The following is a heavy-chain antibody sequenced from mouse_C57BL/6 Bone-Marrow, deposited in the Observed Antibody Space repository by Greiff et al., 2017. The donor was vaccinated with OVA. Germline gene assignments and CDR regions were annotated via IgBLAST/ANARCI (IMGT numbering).Heavy chain of an antibody. V-gene: IGHV1-54*01. Sequence: VQGVESGAELVRPGTSVKVSCKASGYAFTNYLIEWVKQRPGQGLEWIGVINPGSGGTNYNEKFKGKATLTADKSSSTAYMQLSSLTSEDSAVYFGATTVVAPYYAMDYWGQGTSVTVSS. D-gene: IGHD1-1*01. CDR1: GYAFTNYL. CDR3: ATTVVAPYYAMDY. J-gene: IGHJ4*01. CDR2: INPGSGGT.